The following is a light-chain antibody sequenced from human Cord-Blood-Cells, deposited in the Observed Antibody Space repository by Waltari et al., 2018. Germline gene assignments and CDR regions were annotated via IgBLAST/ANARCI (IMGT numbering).Light chain of an antibody. Sequence: QSALTQPPSVSGSPGQSVTISCTGTSSDVGSYNRVSWYQQPPGPAPKLMIYEVSNRPSGVPDRFSGSKSGNTASLTISGLQAEDEADYYCSSYTSSSTFVFGGGTKLTVL. CDR2: EVS. V-gene: IGLV2-18*02. CDR1: SSDVGSYNR. CDR3: SSYTSSSTFV. J-gene: IGLJ2*01.